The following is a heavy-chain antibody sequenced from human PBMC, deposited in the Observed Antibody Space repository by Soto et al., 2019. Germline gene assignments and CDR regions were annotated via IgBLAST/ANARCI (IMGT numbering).Heavy chain of an antibody. V-gene: IGHV1-69*13. CDR2: IIPIFGTA. CDR1: GGTFSSYA. J-gene: IGHJ3*02. Sequence: SVKVSCKASGGTFSSYAISWVRQAPGQGLEWMGGIIPIFGTANYAQKFQGRVTITADESTSTAYMELISLRSEDTAVYYCARTGTTFMRMAFDIWGQGTMVTVSS. CDR3: ARTGTTFMRMAFDI. D-gene: IGHD1-7*01.